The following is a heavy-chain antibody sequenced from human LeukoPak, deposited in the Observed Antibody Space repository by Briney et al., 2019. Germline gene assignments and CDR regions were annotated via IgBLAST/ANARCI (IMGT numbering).Heavy chain of an antibody. D-gene: IGHD3-10*01. Sequence: GGSPRLSGAASGFTVSSNYMSWVRQAPGKGLEWVSILYSRGGTYYADSVKGRFTISRDDSKNTLYLQMNSLRAEDTAVYYCASGGMGARKYYSDPFHYWGQGTLVTVSS. CDR2: LYSRGGT. CDR3: ASGGMGARKYYSDPFHY. CDR1: GFTVSSNY. V-gene: IGHV3-53*01. J-gene: IGHJ4*02.